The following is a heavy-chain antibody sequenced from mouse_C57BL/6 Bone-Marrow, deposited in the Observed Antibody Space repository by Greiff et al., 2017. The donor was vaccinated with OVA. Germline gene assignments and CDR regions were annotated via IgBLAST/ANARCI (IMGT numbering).Heavy chain of an antibody. Sequence: VQLQESGPGLVKPSQSLSLTCSVTGYSITSGYYWNWIRQFPGNKLEWMGYISYDGSNNYNPSLKNRISITRDTSKNQFFLKLNSVTTEDTATYYCAYYGSSPYAMDYWGQGTSVTVSS. D-gene: IGHD1-1*01. CDR2: ISYDGSN. CDR3: AYYGSSPYAMDY. J-gene: IGHJ4*01. CDR1: GYSITSGYY. V-gene: IGHV3-6*01.